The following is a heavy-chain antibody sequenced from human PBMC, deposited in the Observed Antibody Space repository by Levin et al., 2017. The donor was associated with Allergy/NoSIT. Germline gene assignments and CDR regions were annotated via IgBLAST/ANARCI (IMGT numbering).Heavy chain of an antibody. V-gene: IGHV3-23*01. CDR2: ISGSGGTT. D-gene: IGHD1-26*01. Sequence: GESLKISCAASGFTFRSYAMSWVLHAPGKGLEWVSLISGSGGTTYYTDSVKGRFTISRDTSKNTLYLQMDSLRAEDTAVYYCAKDESGSYYSLDSWGQGTLVTVSS. CDR3: AKDESGSYYSLDS. J-gene: IGHJ4*02. CDR1: GFTFRSYA.